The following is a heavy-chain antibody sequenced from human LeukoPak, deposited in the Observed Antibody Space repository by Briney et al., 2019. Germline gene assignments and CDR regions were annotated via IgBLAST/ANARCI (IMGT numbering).Heavy chain of an antibody. CDR1: GFTVSSNY. CDR2: IYSGGST. V-gene: IGHV3-53*01. Sequence: GGSLRLSCAASGFTVSSNYMSWVRRAPGKGLEWVSVIYSGGSTYYADSVKGRFTISRDNSKNTLYLQMNSLRAEDTAVYYCARSGGGDYEYYFDYWGQGTLVTVSS. D-gene: IGHD4-17*01. CDR3: ARSGGGDYEYYFDY. J-gene: IGHJ4*02.